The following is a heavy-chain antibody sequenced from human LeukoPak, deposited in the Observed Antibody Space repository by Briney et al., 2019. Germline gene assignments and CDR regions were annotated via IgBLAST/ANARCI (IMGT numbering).Heavy chain of an antibody. Sequence: ASVKVSCKASGYTFTGYYMHWVRQAPGQGLEWMGWINPNSGGTNYAQKFQGWVTMTRDTSISTAYMELSRLRSDDTAVYYCAREALDFWSGYHDYWGQGTLVTVSS. J-gene: IGHJ4*02. CDR3: AREALDFWSGYHDY. CDR2: INPNSGGT. D-gene: IGHD3-3*01. V-gene: IGHV1-2*04. CDR1: GYTFTGYY.